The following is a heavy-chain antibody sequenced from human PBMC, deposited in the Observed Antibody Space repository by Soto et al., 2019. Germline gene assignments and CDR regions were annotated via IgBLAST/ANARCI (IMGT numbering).Heavy chain of an antibody. J-gene: IGHJ6*02. D-gene: IGHD2-8*01. V-gene: IGHV3-30*18. CDR2: ISYDGSNK. Sequence: GGSLRLSCAASGFTFSSYGMHWVRQAPGKGLEWVAVISYDGSNKYYADSVKGRFTISRDNSKNTLYLQMNSLRAEDTAVYYCAKDLTSSYCTNGVCPFYYYYGMDVWGQGTTATVSS. CDR1: GFTFSSYG. CDR3: AKDLTSSYCTNGVCPFYYYYGMDV.